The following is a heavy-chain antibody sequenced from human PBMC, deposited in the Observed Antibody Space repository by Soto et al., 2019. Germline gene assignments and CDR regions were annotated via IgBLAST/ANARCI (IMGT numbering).Heavy chain of an antibody. Sequence: QVQLQESGPGLVKPSETLSLTCSVSAGSVNTGNYYWSWIRQPPGKGLEWIGHIYYIGTTNYNPSLKSRVTMSVDTSKNQFSLKVTSVTAADTAVYFCAREEKQLSRYGGDFDYWGQGILVTVSS. D-gene: IGHD3-16*01. CDR3: AREEKQLSRYGGDFDY. CDR1: AGSVNTGNYY. CDR2: IYYIGTT. J-gene: IGHJ4*02. V-gene: IGHV4-61*01.